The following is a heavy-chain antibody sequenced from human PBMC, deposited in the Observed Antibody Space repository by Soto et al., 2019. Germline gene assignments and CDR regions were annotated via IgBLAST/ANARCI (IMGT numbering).Heavy chain of an antibody. V-gene: IGHV4-38-2*02. CDR2: IYPSVSS. CDR3: AREKVGTTFFDN. Sequence: SETLSLTCNVSGFAISRGYYWSWVRQPPGKGLEWIGSIYPSVSSYHNPSLESRLTLSIDTSKNQFTLKLASVTAADTALYYCAREKVGTTFFDNWGQGTQVTV. J-gene: IGHJ4*02. D-gene: IGHD1-1*01. CDR1: GFAISRGYY.